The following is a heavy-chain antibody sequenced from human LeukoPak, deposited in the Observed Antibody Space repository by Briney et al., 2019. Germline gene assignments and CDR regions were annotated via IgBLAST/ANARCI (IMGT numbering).Heavy chain of an antibody. CDR3: TKDRPNYYGSNGHYYRQNGDF. D-gene: IGHD3-22*01. CDR2: ISRQGELT. V-gene: IGHV3-23*01. J-gene: IGHJ4*02. Sequence: GVSLRLSCAASGFTFSVYAMSWVRQAPGKGLEWVSSISRQGELTFYADSVKGRFTISRDNSESTLYLQMNILRAEDTAKYYCTKDRPNYYGSNGHYYRQNGDFWGQGTLVTVSS. CDR1: GFTFSVYA.